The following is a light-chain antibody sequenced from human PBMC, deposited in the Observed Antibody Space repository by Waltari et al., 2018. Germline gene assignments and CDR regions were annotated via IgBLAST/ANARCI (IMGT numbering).Light chain of an antibody. V-gene: IGKV4-1*01. J-gene: IGKJ2*01. Sequence: DIVMTQSPDSLAVSLGERATINCKSSQSVLYSSNNKNYLAWYQQKPGQRPKLLIYWASTRESGVPDRFSGSGSGTDFTLTISSLQAEDVAVYYCQQYYSTLYTFGQGTKLEIK. CDR3: QQYYSTLYT. CDR1: QSVLYSSNNKNY. CDR2: WAS.